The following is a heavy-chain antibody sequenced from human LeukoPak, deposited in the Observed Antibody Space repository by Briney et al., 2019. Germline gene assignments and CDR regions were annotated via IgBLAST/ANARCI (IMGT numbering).Heavy chain of an antibody. J-gene: IGHJ4*02. CDR3: ATVRHSPRAYYGSYFDY. D-gene: IGHD3-10*01. V-gene: IGHV1-24*01. Sequence: ASVKVSCQVSGYTLTELSMHWVRQAPGKGLEWMGGFDPEDGETIYAQKFQGRVTMTEDTSTDTAYMELRSLRYEDTAVYYCATVRHSPRAYYGSYFDYWGQGTLVTVSS. CDR1: GYTLTELS. CDR2: FDPEDGET.